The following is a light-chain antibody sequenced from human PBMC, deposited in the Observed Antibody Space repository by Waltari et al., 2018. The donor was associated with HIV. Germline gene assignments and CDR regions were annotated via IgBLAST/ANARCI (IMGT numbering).Light chain of an antibody. Sequence: EIVLTQSPGTLSLSPGERATLSCRASQTVSSSYLAWYQQKPGQAPRLLIYGASSRATGIPDRFSGSGSGTDFTLTISRLEPEDFAVYYCQHSGTSPPVYTFGQGTKLEIK. V-gene: IGKV3-20*01. J-gene: IGKJ2*01. CDR3: QHSGTSPPVYT. CDR2: GAS. CDR1: QTVSSSY.